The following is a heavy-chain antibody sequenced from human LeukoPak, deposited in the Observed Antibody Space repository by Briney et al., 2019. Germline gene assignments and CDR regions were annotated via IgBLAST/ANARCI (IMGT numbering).Heavy chain of an antibody. D-gene: IGHD6-13*01. CDR1: GFTVSGNY. V-gene: IGHV3-53*01. CDR3: AGGNSWPGLSY. Sequence: PGGSLRLSCAASGFTVSGNYMSWVRQAPGKGLEWVSVIFTAGSTYNADSVKGRFFISRDKSKNTLYLQINTLRAEDTAVYFCAGGNSWPGLSYWGQGTLLTVSS. CDR2: IFTAGST. J-gene: IGHJ4*02.